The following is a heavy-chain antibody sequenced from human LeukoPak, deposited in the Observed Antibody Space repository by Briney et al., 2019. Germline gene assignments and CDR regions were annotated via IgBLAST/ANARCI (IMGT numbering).Heavy chain of an antibody. D-gene: IGHD3-10*02. CDR2: IIPIFGTA. J-gene: IGHJ4*02. V-gene: IGHV1-69*01. CDR1: GGTFSSYA. CDR3: ARGTMWKLSKFDY. Sequence: ASVNVSCKASGGTFSSYAISWVRQAPGQGLEWMGGIIPIFGTANYAQKFQGRVTITADESTSTAYMELSSLRSEDTAVYYCARGTMWKLSKFDYWGQGTLVTVSS.